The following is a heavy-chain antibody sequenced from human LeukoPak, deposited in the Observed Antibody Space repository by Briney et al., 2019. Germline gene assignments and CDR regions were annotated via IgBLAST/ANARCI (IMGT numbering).Heavy chain of an antibody. CDR2: ISWNSGSI. Sequence: GGSLRLSCAASGFTFDDYAMHWVRQAPGKGLEWVSGISWNSGSIGYADSVKGRFTISRDNAKNSLYLQMSSLRAEDTALYYCAKDRIIAAADSDYYYGMDVWGQGTTVTVSS. D-gene: IGHD6-13*01. V-gene: IGHV3-9*01. CDR1: GFTFDDYA. CDR3: AKDRIIAAADSDYYYGMDV. J-gene: IGHJ6*02.